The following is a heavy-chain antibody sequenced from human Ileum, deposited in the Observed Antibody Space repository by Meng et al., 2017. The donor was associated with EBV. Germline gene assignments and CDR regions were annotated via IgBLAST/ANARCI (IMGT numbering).Heavy chain of an antibody. CDR3: ATSRIAKFDR. CDR1: GDSVSSDNTA. Sequence: QLQLQEPGPGLVQPTQSLSPSCVISGDSVSSDNTAWNWIRQSPSRGLEWLGRTYRRSRWYYDYALSVKSRINISPDTSKNQVSLQLNSVTDEDTGIYYCATSRIAKFDRWGQGTLVTVSS. CDR2: TYRRSRWYY. J-gene: IGHJ5*02. V-gene: IGHV6-1*01.